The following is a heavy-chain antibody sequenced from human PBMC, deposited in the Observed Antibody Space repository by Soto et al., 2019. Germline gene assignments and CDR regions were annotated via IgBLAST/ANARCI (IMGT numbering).Heavy chain of an antibody. J-gene: IGHJ4*02. CDR1: GFTFSGYA. CDR3: GKSIIAAGTYHFDY. V-gene: IGHV3-23*01. Sequence: EVQLLESGGGLVQPGGSLRLSCAASGFTFSGYAMSWVRQAPGKGLEWVSGISGSGSSTDYADSVKGRFTISRDNSKNTLYLQMNSLIAEDTAIYYCGKSIIAAGTYHFDYWGQGTLVTVSS. D-gene: IGHD6-13*01. CDR2: ISGSGSST.